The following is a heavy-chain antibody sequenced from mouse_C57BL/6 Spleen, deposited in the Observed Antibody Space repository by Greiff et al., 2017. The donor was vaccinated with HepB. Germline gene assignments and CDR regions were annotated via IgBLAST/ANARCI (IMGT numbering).Heavy chain of an antibody. J-gene: IGHJ4*01. CDR1: GYTFTSYW. V-gene: IGHV1-61*01. CDR2: IYPSDSET. Sequence: QVQLQQPGAELVRPGSSVKLSCKASGYTFTSYWMDWVKQRPGQGLEWIGNIYPSDSETHYNQKFKDKATLTVDKSSSTAYMQLSSLTSEDSAVYYWARGGYYDFYYYAMDYWGQGTSVTVSS. D-gene: IGHD2-4*01. CDR3: ARGGYYDFYYYAMDY.